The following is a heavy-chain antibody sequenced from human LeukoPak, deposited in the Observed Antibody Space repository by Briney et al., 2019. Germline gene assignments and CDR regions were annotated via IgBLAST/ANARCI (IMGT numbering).Heavy chain of an antibody. D-gene: IGHD1-14*01. Sequence: GGSLRLSCAASGSSISPYEMHWVRQAPGKGLEWVSCIIASGSTIYYADSVKGRFTISRDNARNSLYLQMNSLRAEDTAVYYCARDGPGHSFDYWGQGTLVTVSS. J-gene: IGHJ4*02. CDR1: GSSISPYE. CDR2: IIASGSTI. V-gene: IGHV3-48*03. CDR3: ARDGPGHSFDY.